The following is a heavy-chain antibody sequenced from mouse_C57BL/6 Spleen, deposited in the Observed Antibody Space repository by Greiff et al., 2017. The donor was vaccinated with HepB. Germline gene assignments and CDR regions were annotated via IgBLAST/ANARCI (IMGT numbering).Heavy chain of an antibody. CDR3: ARDGVERFAY. J-gene: IGHJ3*01. CDR2: ISDGGSYT. V-gene: IGHV5-4*01. Sequence: DVRLVESGGGLVKPGGSLKLSCAASGFTFSSYAMSWVRQTPEKRLEWVATISDGGSYTYYPDNVKGRFTISRDNAKNNLYLQMSHLKSEDTAMYYCARDGVERFAYWGQGTLVTVSA. CDR1: GFTFSSYA.